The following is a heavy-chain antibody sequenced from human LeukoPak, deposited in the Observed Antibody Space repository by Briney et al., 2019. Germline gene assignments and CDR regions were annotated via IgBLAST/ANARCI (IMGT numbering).Heavy chain of an antibody. CDR3: ARDGYFDC. V-gene: IGHV1-18*01. Sequence: EASVKVSCKASGYTFTSYGISWVRQAPGQGLEWMGWISAHNGNINYAQKLQGRVTMTKDTSTNTAYMELRSLTSDDTAVYYCARDGYFDCWGQGTLVTVSS. CDR2: ISAHNGNI. J-gene: IGHJ4*02. CDR1: GYTFTSYG.